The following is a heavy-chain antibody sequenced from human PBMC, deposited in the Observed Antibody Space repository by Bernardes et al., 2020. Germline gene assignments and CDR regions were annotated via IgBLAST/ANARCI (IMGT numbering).Heavy chain of an antibody. CDR2: IRGNGAGT. Sequence: GGSLRLSCAASGFTFRNFAMTWVRQAPGKGLEWVSSIRGNGAGTYSTDSLRGRFAISRDNSKNTLYLQLNSLRVEDTAVYFCAKDDCSGTSCYFDSWGQGTLVTVSS. D-gene: IGHD2-2*01. J-gene: IGHJ4*02. CDR1: GFTFRNFA. V-gene: IGHV3-23*01. CDR3: AKDDCSGTSCYFDS.